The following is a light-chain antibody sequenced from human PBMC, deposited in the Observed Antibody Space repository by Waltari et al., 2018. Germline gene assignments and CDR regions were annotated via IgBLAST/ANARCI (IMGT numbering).Light chain of an antibody. Sequence: DIQMTQSPSSVSASVGDRVTITFLASQGISSWLALYQQKPGKAPKLLIYATSSLQSGVPARFSGSGSGTDFTLTISSLQPEDFATYYCLQAQRFPLTFGGGTTVEIK. CDR1: QGISSW. V-gene: IGKV1D-12*01. CDR2: ATS. J-gene: IGKJ4*01. CDR3: LQAQRFPLT.